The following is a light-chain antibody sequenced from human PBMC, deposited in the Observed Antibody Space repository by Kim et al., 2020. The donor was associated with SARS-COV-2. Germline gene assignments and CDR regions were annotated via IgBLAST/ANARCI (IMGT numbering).Light chain of an antibody. V-gene: IGKV1-8*01. CDR1: KGISSY. CDR3: QQYYSYPLT. Sequence: AATGDRVTITCRASKGISSYLAWYQQKPGKAPKLLIYAASTLQSGVPSRFSGSGSGTDFTLTISCLQSEDVATYYCQQYYSYPLTFGGGTKVDIK. J-gene: IGKJ4*01. CDR2: AAS.